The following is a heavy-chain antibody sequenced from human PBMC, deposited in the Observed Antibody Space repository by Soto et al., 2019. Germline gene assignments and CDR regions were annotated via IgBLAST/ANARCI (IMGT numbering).Heavy chain of an antibody. J-gene: IGHJ4*02. Sequence: QLQLQESGPGLVKPSQTLSLTCTVSGGSISGGGYYWSWIRQPPGKGLEWLGYISDSGSTYYNPSLESRIAMSLDTSKNQFSLKLTSVTAADTAVYYCARAPSFFDYWGQGTLVTVSS. CDR1: GGSISGGGYY. D-gene: IGHD3-16*02. V-gene: IGHV4-30-4*01. CDR3: ARAPSFFDY. CDR2: ISDSGST.